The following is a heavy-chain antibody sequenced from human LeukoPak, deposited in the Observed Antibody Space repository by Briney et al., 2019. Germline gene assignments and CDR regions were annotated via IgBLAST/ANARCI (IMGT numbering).Heavy chain of an antibody. D-gene: IGHD2-15*01. J-gene: IGHJ5*02. CDR2: ISAYNGNT. CDR1: GYTFTSYG. CDR3: ARGGLVVVVAATPSTTPGLLHWLDP. Sequence: ASVKVSCKASGYTFTSYGISWVRQAPGQGLEWMGWISAYNGNTKYAQKVLGRVTMTTDTSTSTAYMELRSLRSDDTAVYYCARGGLVVVVAATPSTTPGLLHWLDPWGHGTLVSVSS. V-gene: IGHV1-18*01.